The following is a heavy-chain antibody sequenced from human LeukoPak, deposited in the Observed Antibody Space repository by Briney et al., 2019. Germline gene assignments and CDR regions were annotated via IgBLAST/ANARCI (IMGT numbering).Heavy chain of an antibody. V-gene: IGHV3-30*01. Sequence: GRSLRLSCAASGFTFSSYAMHWVRQAPGKGLEWVAVKSYDGSNKYYADSVKGRFTISRDNSKNTLYLQMNSLRAEDTAVYYCAKDSPLPDGYYDILTGYLYWGQGTLVTVSS. CDR2: KSYDGSNK. D-gene: IGHD3-9*01. CDR1: GFTFSSYA. J-gene: IGHJ4*02. CDR3: AKDSPLPDGYYDILTGYLY.